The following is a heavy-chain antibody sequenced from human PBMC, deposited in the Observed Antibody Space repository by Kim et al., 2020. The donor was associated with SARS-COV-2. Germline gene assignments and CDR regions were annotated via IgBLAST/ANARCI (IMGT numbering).Heavy chain of an antibody. J-gene: IGHJ4*02. CDR3: ARDTTVRLDD. Sequence: SDKNYVDAVRGRFTISRDNAKNSLSLQMNSLRAEDTAVYYCARDTTVRLDDWGQGALVTVSS. V-gene: IGHV3-7*01. CDR2: SDK. D-gene: IGHD1-1*01.